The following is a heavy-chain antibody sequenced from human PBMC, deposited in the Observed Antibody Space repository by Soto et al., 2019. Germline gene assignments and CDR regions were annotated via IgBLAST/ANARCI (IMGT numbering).Heavy chain of an antibody. CDR3: ARDRDYVWGSYRHTSDY. CDR1: GYTFTSYG. CDR2: ISAYNGDT. Sequence: QVQLVQSGAEVKKPGASVKASCKASGYTFTSYGITWVRQAPGQGLEWMGWISAYNGDTNYAPKLQGRVTMTTDASTSTAYRDLRSLGSDDTALYYCARDRDYVWGSYRHTSDYWGQGTLLTVSS. V-gene: IGHV1-18*01. D-gene: IGHD3-16*02. J-gene: IGHJ4*02.